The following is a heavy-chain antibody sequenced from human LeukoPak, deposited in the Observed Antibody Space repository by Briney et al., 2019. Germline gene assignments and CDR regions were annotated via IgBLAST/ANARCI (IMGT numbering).Heavy chain of an antibody. D-gene: IGHD2-15*01. CDR1: GFTFSSYA. J-gene: IGHJ4*02. V-gene: IGHV3-23*01. CDR3: AKDGGYCSGGSCYVVD. Sequence: GGSLRLSCAASGFTFSSYAMSWVRQAPGKGLEWVSAISGSGGSTYYADSVKGRFTISRDNSKNTLYLQMNSLRAEDTAVYYCAKDGGYCSGGSCYVVDWGQGTLVTVSS. CDR2: ISGSGGST.